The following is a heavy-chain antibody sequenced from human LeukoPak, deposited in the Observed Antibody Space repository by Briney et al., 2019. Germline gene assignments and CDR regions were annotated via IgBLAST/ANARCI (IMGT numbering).Heavy chain of an antibody. V-gene: IGHV3-23*01. CDR2: ISGDGGNT. CDR1: GFTFSAYA. Sequence: GGSLRLSCVASGFTFSAYAMNWIRQAPGKGLEWVSAISGDGGNTYYADSVKGRFTISRDNSKNALYLQMNRVSDEEMAVYYCATFSLSAPREWYFDSWREGSLVSVCS. D-gene: IGHD3-3*01. J-gene: IGHJ4*02. CDR3: ATFSLSAPREWYFDS.